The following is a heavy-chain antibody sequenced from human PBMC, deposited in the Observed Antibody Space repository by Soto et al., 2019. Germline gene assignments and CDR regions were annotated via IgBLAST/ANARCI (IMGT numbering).Heavy chain of an antibody. D-gene: IGHD3-10*01. V-gene: IGHV4-39*01. Sequence: SETLSLTCTVSGGSISSSSYYWGWIHQPPGKGLEWIGSIYYSGSTYYNPSLKSRVTISVDTSKNQFSLKLSSVTAADTAVYYCARQGYYYGSGSYYFPYYYYYYYMDVWGKGTTVTVSS. CDR3: ARQGYYYGSGSYYFPYYYYYYYMDV. CDR1: GGSISSSSYY. J-gene: IGHJ6*03. CDR2: IYYSGST.